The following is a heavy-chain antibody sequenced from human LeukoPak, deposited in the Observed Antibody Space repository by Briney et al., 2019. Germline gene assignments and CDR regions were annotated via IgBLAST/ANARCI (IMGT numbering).Heavy chain of an antibody. CDR1: GYTFTDYY. V-gene: IGHV1-2*02. Sequence: GASVKVSCKASGYTFTDYYIHWVRQAPGQGLEWMGWINPNSGGTNYAQKFQDRVTMTRDASISTAYMELSSLRSDDTALYYCARRGSGNYYNVYYFDYWGQGTLVTVSS. J-gene: IGHJ4*02. CDR3: ARRGSGNYYNVYYFDY. CDR2: INPNSGGT. D-gene: IGHD3-10*01.